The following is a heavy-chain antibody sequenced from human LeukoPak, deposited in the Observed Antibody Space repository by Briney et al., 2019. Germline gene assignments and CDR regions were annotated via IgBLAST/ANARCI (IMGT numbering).Heavy chain of an antibody. D-gene: IGHD6-19*01. CDR1: GFTFSSYA. CDR2: ISSNGGST. J-gene: IGHJ4*02. CDR3: ARKGIAVAED. Sequence: PGGSLRLSCAASGFTFSSYAMYWVRQAPGKGLEYVSAISSNGGSTYYANSVKGRFTISRGNSKNTLYLQMGSLRAEDMAVYYCARKGIAVAEDWGQGTLVTVSS. V-gene: IGHV3-64*01.